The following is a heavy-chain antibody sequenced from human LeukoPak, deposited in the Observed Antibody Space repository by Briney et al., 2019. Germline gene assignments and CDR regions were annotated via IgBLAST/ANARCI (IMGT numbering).Heavy chain of an antibody. CDR1: GFTFSSYA. J-gene: IGHJ4*02. V-gene: IGHV3-23*01. CDR3: AKARPYYDILTGYDY. CDR2: ISGSGGST. Sequence: GGSLRLSCAASGFTFSSYAMSWVHQAPGKGLEWVSAISGSGGSTYYADSVKGRFTISRDNSKNTLYLQMNSLRAEDTAVYYCAKARPYYDILTGYDYWGQGTLVTVSS. D-gene: IGHD3-9*01.